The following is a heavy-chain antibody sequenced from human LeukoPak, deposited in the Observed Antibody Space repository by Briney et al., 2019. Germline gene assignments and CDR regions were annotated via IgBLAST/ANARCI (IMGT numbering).Heavy chain of an antibody. Sequence: GGSLRLSCAASGFTFSSYAMHWVRQAPGKGLEWVAVISYDGSNKYYADSVKGRFTISRDNSKNTLYLQMNSLRAEDTAVYYCASDYLRSPGYWGQGTLVTVSS. CDR2: ISYDGSNK. J-gene: IGHJ4*02. V-gene: IGHV3-30-3*01. D-gene: IGHD2/OR15-2a*01. CDR1: GFTFSSYA. CDR3: ASDYLRSPGY.